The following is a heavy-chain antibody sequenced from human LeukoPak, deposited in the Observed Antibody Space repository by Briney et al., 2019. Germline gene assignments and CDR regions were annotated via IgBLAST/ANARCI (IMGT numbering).Heavy chain of an antibody. V-gene: IGHV1-69*05. D-gene: IGHD3-10*01. CDR3: AGMVVRGVISSGYYYYYMDV. J-gene: IGHJ6*03. Sequence: SVKVSCKASGGTFSSYAISWVRQAPGQGLEWMGRIIPIFGTANYAQKFQGRVTITTDESTSTAYMELSSLRSEDTAVYYCAGMVVRGVISSGYYYYYMDVWGKGTTVTVSS. CDR2: IIPIFGTA. CDR1: GGTFSSYA.